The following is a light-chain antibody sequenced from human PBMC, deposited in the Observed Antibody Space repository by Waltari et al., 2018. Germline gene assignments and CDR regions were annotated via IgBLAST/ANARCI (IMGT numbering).Light chain of an antibody. J-gene: IGKJ1*01. CDR1: QSISSN. V-gene: IGKV3-15*01. CDR2: GAS. Sequence: EVVMTQSPATLSVSPGERATLSCRASQSISSNLAWYQQRPGQAPRLLIDGASTRATGVPARFSGGGSGTEFTLTITSLQSEDFAVYYCQQYNNWRTFGQGTKVEIK. CDR3: QQYNNWRT.